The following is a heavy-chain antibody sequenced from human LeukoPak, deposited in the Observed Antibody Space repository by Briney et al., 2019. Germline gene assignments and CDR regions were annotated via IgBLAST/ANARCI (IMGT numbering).Heavy chain of an antibody. CDR1: GGSISISSYS. V-gene: IGHV4-39*01. Sequence: SETLSLTCTVSGGSISISSYSWGWLRQPPGKGLEWIGIIYYSGSTYYNPSLESRVTISVDTSKNQFSLKLSSVTAADTAVYYCARQISGHADYWGQGTLVTVSS. J-gene: IGHJ4*02. CDR3: ARQISGHADY. CDR2: IYYSGST. D-gene: IGHD2-15*01.